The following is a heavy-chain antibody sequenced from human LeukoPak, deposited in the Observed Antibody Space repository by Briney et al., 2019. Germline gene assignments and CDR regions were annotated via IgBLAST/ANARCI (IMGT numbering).Heavy chain of an antibody. D-gene: IGHD3-3*01. CDR2: ISYDGSNK. CDR3: ARPRSGYSRSWFDP. CDR1: GFTFSSYA. V-gene: IGHV3-30*04. J-gene: IGHJ5*02. Sequence: PGGSLRLSCAASGFTFSSYAMHWVRQAPGKGLEWVAVISYDGSNKYYADSVKGRFTISRDNSKNTLYLQMNSLRAEDTAVYYCARPRSGYSRSWFDPWGQGTLVTVSS.